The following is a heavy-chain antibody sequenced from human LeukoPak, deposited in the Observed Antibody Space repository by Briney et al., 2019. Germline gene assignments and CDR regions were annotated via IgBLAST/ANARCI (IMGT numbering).Heavy chain of an antibody. D-gene: IGHD5-12*01. Sequence: GESLRLSCAASGFTFSSYAISWVRQAPGKGLEWVSAISGSAGNTYYADSVKGRFTISRDNSKNTLYLQMNSLRAEDTAVYYCAKDQAWLRFDYWGQGTLVTVSS. CDR2: ISGSAGNT. J-gene: IGHJ4*02. V-gene: IGHV3-23*01. CDR1: GFTFSSYA. CDR3: AKDQAWLRFDY.